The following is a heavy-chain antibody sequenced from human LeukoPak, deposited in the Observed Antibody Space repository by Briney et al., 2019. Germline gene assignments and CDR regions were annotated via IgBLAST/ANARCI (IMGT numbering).Heavy chain of an antibody. CDR2: IYTDGSST. D-gene: IGHD1-14*01. Sequence: GGSLRLSWAASGFTFSNYWMHWVRQAPGKGLVWVSRIYTDGSSTNYADSVKGRFTISRDNAKNTLYLQMNSLRGEDTAVYYCARGASNRFDYWGQGTLITVSS. J-gene: IGHJ4*02. CDR3: ARGASNRFDY. V-gene: IGHV3-74*01. CDR1: GFTFSNYW.